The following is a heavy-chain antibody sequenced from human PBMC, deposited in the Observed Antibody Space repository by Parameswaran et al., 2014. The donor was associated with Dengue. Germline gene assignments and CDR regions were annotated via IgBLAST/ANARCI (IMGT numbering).Heavy chain of an antibody. CDR2: INPSGGST. J-gene: IGHJ6*02. D-gene: IGHD3-22*01. V-gene: IGHV1-46*01. Sequence: WVRQAPGQGLEWMGIINPSGGSTSYAQKFQGRVTMTRDTSTSTVYMELSSLRSEDTAVYYCARDLGITMIVVVIANHLSNGMDVWGQGTTVTVS. CDR3: ARDLGITMIVVVIANHLSNGMDV.